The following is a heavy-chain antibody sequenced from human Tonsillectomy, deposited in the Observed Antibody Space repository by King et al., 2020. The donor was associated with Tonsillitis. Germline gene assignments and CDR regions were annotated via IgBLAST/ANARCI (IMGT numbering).Heavy chain of an antibody. CDR2: ISSSGSTI. D-gene: IGHD4-23*01. Sequence: QLVQSGGGLVQPGGSLRLSCAASGFTFSSYEMNWVRQAPGKGLEWVAYISSSGSTIKYADSVKGRFTISRDNAKNSLYLQMNSLRAEDTAVDNCARGTTVVTRYFDYWGQGTLVTVSS. J-gene: IGHJ4*02. V-gene: IGHV3-48*03. CDR1: GFTFSSYE. CDR3: ARGTTVVTRYFDY.